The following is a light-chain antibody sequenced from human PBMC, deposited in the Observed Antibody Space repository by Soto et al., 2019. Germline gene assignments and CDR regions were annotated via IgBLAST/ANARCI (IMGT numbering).Light chain of an antibody. CDR1: LSVSSNY. CDR2: RAS. J-gene: IGKJ4*01. CDR3: QQYGSSPLT. V-gene: IGKV3-20*01. Sequence: EIVRAHYPETLSLSPVERATLSCRASLSVSSNYLAWYQQKPGQAPKVLIYRASIRATGIPDRFTGSGSGTDFTLTISRLEPEDFAVYYCQQYGSSPLTFGGGTKVDI.